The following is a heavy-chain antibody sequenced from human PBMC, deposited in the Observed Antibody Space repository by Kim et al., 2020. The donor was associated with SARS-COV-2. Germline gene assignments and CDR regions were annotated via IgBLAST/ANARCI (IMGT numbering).Heavy chain of an antibody. J-gene: IGHJ4*02. D-gene: IGHD3-10*01. Sequence: SETLSLTCTVSGGSISSYYWSWIRQPPGKGLEWIGYIYYSGSTNYNPSLKSRVTISVDTSKNQFSLKLSSVTAADTAVYYCARALYGYFAYWVQGTLVTV. CDR3: ARALYGYFAY. CDR2: IYYSGST. CDR1: GGSISSYY. V-gene: IGHV4-59*01.